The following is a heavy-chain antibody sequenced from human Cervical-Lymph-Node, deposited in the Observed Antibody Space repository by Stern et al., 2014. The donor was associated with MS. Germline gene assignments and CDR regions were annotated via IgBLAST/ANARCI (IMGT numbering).Heavy chain of an antibody. V-gene: IGHV1-18*01. CDR3: ARDGYDSSGYYSRVDY. CDR2: ISAYNGNT. J-gene: IGHJ4*02. Sequence: VQLLESGAEVKKPGASVKVSCKASGYTFTSYGISWVRQAPGQGLEWMGWISAYNGNTNYAQKLQGRVAMTTDTSTSTAYMELRSLRSDDKAVYYCARDGYDSSGYYSRVDYWGQGTLVTVSS. D-gene: IGHD3-22*01. CDR1: GYTFTSYG.